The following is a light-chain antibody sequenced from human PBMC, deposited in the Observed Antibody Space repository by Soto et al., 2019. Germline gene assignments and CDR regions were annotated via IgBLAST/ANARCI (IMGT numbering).Light chain of an antibody. CDR3: QQYNNWPPLT. CDR1: QGIAGN. J-gene: IGKJ4*01. Sequence: EIVMTQSPATLSLSPGERATLSCRASQGIAGNLAWYQQKPGQARRLLIYGASTRATGIPAKCSGSGSGREFTLTILSLQSEDFAVYYCQQYNNWPPLTFGGGTKVEIK. V-gene: IGKV3-15*01. CDR2: GAS.